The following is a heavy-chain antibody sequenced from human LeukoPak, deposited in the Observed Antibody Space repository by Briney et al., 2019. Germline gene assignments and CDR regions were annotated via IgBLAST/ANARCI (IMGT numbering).Heavy chain of an antibody. J-gene: IGHJ3*02. D-gene: IGHD6-6*01. CDR3: ARHYSSSSGDAFDI. Sequence: GESLKISCKGSGYRFTRYWIGWVRQMPGKGLEWMGLIYPGDSDTRYSPSFQGQVALSADESINTAYLRWSSLKASDTAMYYCARHYSSSSGDAFDIWGQGTMVTVSS. CDR1: GYRFTRYW. V-gene: IGHV5-51*01. CDR2: IYPGDSDT.